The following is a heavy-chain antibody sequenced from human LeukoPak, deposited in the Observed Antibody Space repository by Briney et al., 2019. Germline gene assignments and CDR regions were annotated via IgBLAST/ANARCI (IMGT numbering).Heavy chain of an antibody. CDR3: AKRIATAGKHYFDN. Sequence: PGGSLRLSCAASGFTFSSYSMNWVRQAPGKGLEWVSYISSSSSTIHYADSVKGRFTISRDNAKNSLHLQMNSLRAEDTAVYYCAKRIATAGKHYFDNWGQGTLVTVSS. CDR1: GFTFSSYS. CDR2: ISSSSSTI. J-gene: IGHJ4*02. D-gene: IGHD6-13*01. V-gene: IGHV3-48*01.